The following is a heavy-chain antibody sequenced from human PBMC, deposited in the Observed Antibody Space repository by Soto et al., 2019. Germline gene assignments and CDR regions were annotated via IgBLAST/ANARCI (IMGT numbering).Heavy chain of an antibody. CDR2: IDNDGSAT. CDR3: ARDNWNSY. D-gene: IGHD1-1*01. J-gene: IGHJ4*02. CDR1: GFTFNIYW. V-gene: IGHV3-74*01. Sequence: EVQLVESGGGLVQPGGSLRLSCAASGFTFNIYWMHWVRQAPGKGLEWVSRIDNDGSATTYADSVKGRFTISRDNAKNTLFLQMNTLRFDDTAVYYCARDNWNSYWGQGTLVTVSS.